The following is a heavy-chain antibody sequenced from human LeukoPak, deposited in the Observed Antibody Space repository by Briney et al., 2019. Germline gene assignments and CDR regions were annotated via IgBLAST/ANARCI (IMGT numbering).Heavy chain of an antibody. CDR1: GFTVSSNY. CDR2: IYSGGST. J-gene: IGHJ2*01. V-gene: IGHV3-53*01. CDR3: ARDQLGDWYFDL. D-gene: IGHD1-1*01. Sequence: GGSLRLSCAASGFTVSSNYMSWVRQAPGKGLEWVSVIYSGGSTYYADSVKGRFTISRDNSKNTLYLQMNSLRAEDTAVYYCARDQLGDWYFDLWGCGTLVTVSS.